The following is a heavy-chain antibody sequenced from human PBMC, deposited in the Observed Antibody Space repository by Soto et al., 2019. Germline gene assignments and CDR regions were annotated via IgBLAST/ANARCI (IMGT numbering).Heavy chain of an antibody. CDR3: PRRRCSRWYYSHYVMDV. CDR2: INHSGST. Sequence: SEPLALTSAVYGESFSGYYWSWIRQPPGKGLEWIGEINHSGSTSDNPSLKSRVTRSVDKPKNRFSLKLSSVTAADTAVYYCPRRRCSRWYYSHYVMDVRGQG. D-gene: IGHD6-13*01. V-gene: IGHV4-34*01. CDR1: GESFSGYY. J-gene: IGHJ6*02.